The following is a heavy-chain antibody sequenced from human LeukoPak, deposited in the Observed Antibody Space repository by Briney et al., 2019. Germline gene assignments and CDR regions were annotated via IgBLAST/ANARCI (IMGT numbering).Heavy chain of an antibody. V-gene: IGHV1-2*02. D-gene: IGHD3-22*01. J-gene: IGHJ4*02. CDR2: INPNSGGT. CDR3: ATINYYDSSGYYAVHDY. Sequence: ASVKVSCKASGYTFTGYYMHWVRQAPGQGLEWMGWINPNSGGTNYAQKFQGRVTMTRDTSISTAYMELSRLSSDDTAVYYCATINYYDSSGYYAVHDYWGQGTLVTVSS. CDR1: GYTFTGYY.